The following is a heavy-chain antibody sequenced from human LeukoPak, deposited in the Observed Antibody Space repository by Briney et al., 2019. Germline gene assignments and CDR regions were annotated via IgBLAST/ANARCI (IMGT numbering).Heavy chain of an antibody. CDR3: ATDSSDIVATTHYYYYYMDV. Sequence: AASVKVSCKVSGYTLTELSMHWVRQAPGKGLEWMGGFDPEDGETIYAQKFQGRVTMTEDTSTDTAYMELSSLRSEDTAVYYCATDSSDIVATTHYYYYYMDVWGKGTTVTVSS. D-gene: IGHD5-12*01. J-gene: IGHJ6*03. CDR1: GYTLTELS. V-gene: IGHV1-24*01. CDR2: FDPEDGET.